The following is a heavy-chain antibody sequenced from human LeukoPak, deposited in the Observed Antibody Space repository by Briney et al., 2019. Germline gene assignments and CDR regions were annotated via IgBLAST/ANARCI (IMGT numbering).Heavy chain of an antibody. CDR2: INPSGGST. Sequence: GASVKVSCKASGYTFTSYYMHWVRQAPGQGLEWMGIINPSGGSTSYAQKFQGRVTMTRDTSTSTVYMELSSLRSEDTAVYYCARDPLHYDFWSGYEAAEYFQHWGQGTLVTVSS. CDR1: GYTFTSYY. D-gene: IGHD3-3*01. V-gene: IGHV1-46*01. J-gene: IGHJ1*01. CDR3: ARDPLHYDFWSGYEAAEYFQH.